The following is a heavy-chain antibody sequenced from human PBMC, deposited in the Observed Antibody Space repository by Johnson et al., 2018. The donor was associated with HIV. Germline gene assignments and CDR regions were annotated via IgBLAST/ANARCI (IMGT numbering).Heavy chain of an antibody. D-gene: IGHD5-24*01. CDR2: IPFDGSNI. J-gene: IGHJ3*02. Sequence: VQLVESGGGVVQPGNSLRLSCAASGFAFSNYGMHWVRQAPGKGLEWVAVIPFDGSNIKYANSVKGRFTVSRDHSKNTLNLQMNSLRPEDTGVYYCTRDWGEDGYTWGLGFDIWGPGTVVTVSS. CDR1: GFAFSNYG. V-gene: IGHV3-30*03. CDR3: TRDWGEDGYTWGLGFDI.